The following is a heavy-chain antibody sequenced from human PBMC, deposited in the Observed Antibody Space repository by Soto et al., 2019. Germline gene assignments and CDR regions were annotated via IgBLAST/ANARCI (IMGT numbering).Heavy chain of an antibody. D-gene: IGHD5-18*01. Sequence: QVQLVESGGGVIQPGRSLRLSCAASGFTFSNYAMHWVRQAPGKGLEWVAVISSDGSRKYSSDSVKGRLTISRDNSKNTLYLQMNSLRAEDTAVYYCVRDQFSAMAYGMDVWGQGTTVTVSS. V-gene: IGHV3-30-3*01. J-gene: IGHJ6*02. CDR1: GFTFSNYA. CDR2: ISSDGSRK. CDR3: VRDQFSAMAYGMDV.